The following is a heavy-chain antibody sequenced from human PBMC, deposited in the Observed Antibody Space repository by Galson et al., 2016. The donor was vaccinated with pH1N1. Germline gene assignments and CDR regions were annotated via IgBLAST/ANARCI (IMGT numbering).Heavy chain of an antibody. CDR1: GLSLSGSGMS. V-gene: IGHV2-70*17. Sequence: PALVKPTQTLTLTCTFSGLSLSGSGMSVSWIRQPPGKALEWLARIDWDDDKFYSTSLQTRLTIPKDTSKNQVVLTMTNMDPVDTATYYCARTKRRGGWAFDIWGQGTIITVSS. CDR2: IDWDDDK. CDR3: ARTKRRGGWAFDI. J-gene: IGHJ3*02. D-gene: IGHD6-19*01.